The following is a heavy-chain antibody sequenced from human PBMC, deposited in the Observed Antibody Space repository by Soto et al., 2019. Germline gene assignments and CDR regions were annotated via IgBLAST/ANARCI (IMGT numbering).Heavy chain of an antibody. CDR2: ISYDGGKQ. D-gene: IGHD3-22*01. CDR3: ARAFNYYDTTGYYLSWYFDL. V-gene: IGHV3-30-3*01. J-gene: IGHJ2*01. Sequence: QVQLVESGGGVVQPGRSLRLSCAASGFTFSSYAMHWVRQAPGKGLEWVALISYDGGKQYYADSVKGRFTISRDNSKNTLYLQMNSLRAEDMAVNYCARAFNYYDTTGYYLSWYFDLWGRGTLVTVSS. CDR1: GFTFSSYA.